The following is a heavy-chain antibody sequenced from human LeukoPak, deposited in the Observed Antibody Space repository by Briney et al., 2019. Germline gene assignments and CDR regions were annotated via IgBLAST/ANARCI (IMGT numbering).Heavy chain of an antibody. V-gene: IGHV3-30*02. CDR1: GFPFSSYG. J-gene: IGHJ4*02. D-gene: IGHD5-18*01. CDR2: MQNDGSTK. Sequence: PGGSLRLSCAASGFPFSSYGLHWVRQTPDKGLEWVAFMQNDGSTKYFTDSVGGRFTISRDNAKNTLYMQVNSLRPEDTAVYYCATNGYGSFYLDSWGQGTLVTVSS. CDR3: ATNGYGSFYLDS.